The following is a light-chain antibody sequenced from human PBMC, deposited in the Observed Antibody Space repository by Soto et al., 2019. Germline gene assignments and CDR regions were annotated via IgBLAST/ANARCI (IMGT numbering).Light chain of an antibody. CDR3: QQYNSYSWT. V-gene: IGKV1-5*03. CDR2: KVS. CDR1: QSLNNW. J-gene: IGKJ1*01. Sequence: DIQMTQSPSTLSASVGDRVTITCRASQSLNNWLAWYQKKPGKAPKLLIYKVSSLEGGVASRFSGSGSGTEFTLTISSLQPDDFATYYCQQYNSYSWTFGQGTKVEI.